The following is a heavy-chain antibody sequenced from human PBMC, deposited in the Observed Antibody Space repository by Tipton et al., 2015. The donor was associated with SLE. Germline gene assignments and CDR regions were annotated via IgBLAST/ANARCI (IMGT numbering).Heavy chain of an antibody. CDR2: IIPIFGTA. D-gene: IGHD1-26*01. CDR3: ARDSDSGSYWVHFDY. V-gene: IGHV1-69*13. CDR1: GGTFSSYA. Sequence: QLVQSGPEVKKPGSSVKVSCKASGGTFSSYAISWVRQAPGQGLEWMGRIIPIFGTANYAQKFQGRVTITADESTSTAYMELRSLRSDDTAVYYCARDSDSGSYWVHFDYWGQGTLVTVSS. J-gene: IGHJ4*02.